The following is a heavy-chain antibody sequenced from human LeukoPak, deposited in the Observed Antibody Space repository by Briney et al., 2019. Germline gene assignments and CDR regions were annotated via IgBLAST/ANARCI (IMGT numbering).Heavy chain of an antibody. D-gene: IGHD2-2*01. CDR2: IWYDGSNK. CDR1: GFTFSSYG. V-gene: IGHV3-33*01. CDR3: ARVGRFCSSTSCQDHGMDV. J-gene: IGHJ6*04. Sequence: GGSLRLSCAASGFTFSSYGMQWVRQAPGKGLEGVAVIWYDGSNKYYADSVKGRFTISRDNSKNTLYLQMNSLRAEDTAVYYCARVGRFCSSTSCQDHGMDVWGKGTTVTVST.